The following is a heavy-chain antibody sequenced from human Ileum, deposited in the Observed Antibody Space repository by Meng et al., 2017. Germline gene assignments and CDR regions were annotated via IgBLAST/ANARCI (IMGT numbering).Heavy chain of an antibody. CDR3: ARDYSGTSYRFSDY. J-gene: IGHJ4*02. V-gene: IGHV1-18*01. D-gene: IGHD1-26*01. CDR1: GYTFTSYG. Sequence: QVHLVQSGAEVKKPGASVMVSCTAFGYTFTSYGISWVRQAPGQGLEWMGGISVYNGNTNYAQKFRGRVTMTADTSTSTAYMELRSLRSDDTAVYYCARDYSGTSYRFSDYWGQGTLVTVSS. CDR2: ISVYNGNT.